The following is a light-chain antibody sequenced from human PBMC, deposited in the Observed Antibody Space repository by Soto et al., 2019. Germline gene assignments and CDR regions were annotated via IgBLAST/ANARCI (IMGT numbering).Light chain of an antibody. CDR3: SSYTTRATWV. CDR2: DVI. Sequence: QSALAQPASVSASPGQSITISCTGTSSDVGAYNYVSWYQQHPGKAPKLMIYDVISRPGVSNRFSGSKSANTASLTISGLQADDEADYYCSSYTTRATWVFGGGTKLTVL. J-gene: IGLJ3*02. CDR1: SSDVGAYNY. V-gene: IGLV2-14*03.